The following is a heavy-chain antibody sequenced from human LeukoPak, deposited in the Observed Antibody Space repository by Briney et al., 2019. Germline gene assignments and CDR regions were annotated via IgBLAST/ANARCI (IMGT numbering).Heavy chain of an antibody. CDR1: GFTFSSYG. D-gene: IGHD3-3*01. CDR2: IRYDGSNK. Sequence: GGSLRLSCAASGFTFSSYGMHWVRQAPGKGLEWVAFIRYDGSNKYYADSVKGRFTISRDNSKNTLYLQMNSRRAEDTAVYYCAKEKTIFGVVTYTLPTAYWGQGTLVTVSS. V-gene: IGHV3-30*02. J-gene: IGHJ4*02. CDR3: AKEKTIFGVVTYTLPTAY.